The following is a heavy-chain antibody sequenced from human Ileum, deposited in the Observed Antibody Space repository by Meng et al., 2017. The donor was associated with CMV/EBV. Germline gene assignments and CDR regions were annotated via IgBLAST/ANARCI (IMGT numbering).Heavy chain of an antibody. D-gene: IGHD1-14*01. J-gene: IGHJ4*02. CDR1: GFSFTTFN. CDR3: ARDYSEGTSPYYFDY. Sequence: ESLKISFAASGFSFTTFNIGWVRQAPGMGLEWVSSISGSSDSIYYGDSVKGRFTISRDYAKKSVYIKMNSPRDEDTAVYFCARDYSEGTSPYYFDYWGQGMLVTVSS. V-gene: IGHV3-21*01. CDR2: ISGSSDSI.